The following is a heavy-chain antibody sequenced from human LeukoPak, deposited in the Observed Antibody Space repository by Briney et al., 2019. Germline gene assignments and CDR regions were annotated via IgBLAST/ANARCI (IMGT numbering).Heavy chain of an antibody. CDR1: GYTFTSYA. CDR2: VNTNTGNP. CDR3: ARDLRITMVRGVIDY. Sequence: GASVKVSCKASGYTFTSYAMNWVRQAPGQGLEWMGWVNTNTGNPTYAQGFTGRFVFSLDTSVSTAYLQISSLKAEDTAVYYCARDLRITMVRGVIDYWGQGTLVSVSS. J-gene: IGHJ4*02. V-gene: IGHV7-4-1*02. D-gene: IGHD3-10*01.